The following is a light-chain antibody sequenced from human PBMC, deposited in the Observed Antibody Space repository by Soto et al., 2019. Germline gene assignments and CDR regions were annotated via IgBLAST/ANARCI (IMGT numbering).Light chain of an antibody. V-gene: IGLV1-36*01. CDR2: YDD. J-gene: IGLJ2*01. Sequence: QSVLTQPPSVSEAPRQRVTISCSGSSSNIGNNAVNWYQQLPGKAPKLLIYYDDLLPSGVSDRFSGSKSGTSAPLAISGLQSEDEADYYCAAWDDSMNRLVFGGGTKLTVL. CDR1: SSNIGNNA. CDR3: AAWDDSMNRLV.